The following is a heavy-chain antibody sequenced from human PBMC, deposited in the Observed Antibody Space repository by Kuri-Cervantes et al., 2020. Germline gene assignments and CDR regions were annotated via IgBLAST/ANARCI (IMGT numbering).Heavy chain of an antibody. Sequence: SETLSLTCTVSGGSISSGGYSWRWIRQPPGKGLEWIGDICHSGNTYYNPSLKSRVTISVDTSKNQFTLKLSSVTAGDTAQYYCARLDSSSSGDYWGQGTLVTVSS. D-gene: IGHD6-6*01. CDR3: ARLDSSSSGDY. CDR2: ICHSGNT. CDR1: GGSISSGGYS. J-gene: IGHJ4*02. V-gene: IGHV4-30-2*05.